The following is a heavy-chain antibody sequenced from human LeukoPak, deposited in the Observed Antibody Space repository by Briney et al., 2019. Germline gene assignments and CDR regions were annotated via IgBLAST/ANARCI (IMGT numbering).Heavy chain of an antibody. V-gene: IGHV3-74*01. CDR2: ISNDGTST. J-gene: IGHJ5*01. D-gene: IGHD3-10*01. Sequence: GGSLRLSCAASGVTFSSHSMHWVRQAPGKGLVWVSGISNDGTSTTYADSVKGRFTISRDNAKDTLYLQMHSLRAEDTAVYSCARGWFGPDSCGQGTLVTVSS. CDR1: GVTFSSHS. CDR3: ARGWFGPDS.